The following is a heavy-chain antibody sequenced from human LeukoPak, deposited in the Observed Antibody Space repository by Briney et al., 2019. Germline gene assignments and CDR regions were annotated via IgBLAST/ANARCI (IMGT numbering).Heavy chain of an antibody. CDR3: TKGLVGALAFEY. CDR1: GFTFDDYG. CDR2: IYADGGR. D-gene: IGHD1-26*01. J-gene: IGHJ4*02. Sequence: GGSLRLSCAASGFTFDDYGMSWVRQAPGKGLEWVSVIYADGGRYYADSVKGRFTISRDNSNNTLSLQMNSLRVEDTAVYYCTKGLVGALAFEYWGQGTLVTVSS. V-gene: IGHV3-53*01.